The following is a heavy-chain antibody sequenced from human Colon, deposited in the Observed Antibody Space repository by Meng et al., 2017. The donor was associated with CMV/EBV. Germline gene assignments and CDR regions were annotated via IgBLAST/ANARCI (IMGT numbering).Heavy chain of an antibody. J-gene: IGHJ4*02. D-gene: IGHD2-2*01. V-gene: IGHV3-48*04. CDR2: INSNAATK. CDR1: GFSFSTHG. CDR3: ARGYCDPLNCYAGGGY. Sequence: GGSLRLSCAASGFSFSTHGINWFRQAPGKGLEWNSYINSNAATKDYADSVRGRFTISRDNRLNSVYLQMSSLRAADTAVYYCARGYCDPLNCYAGGGYWGQGALVTVSS.